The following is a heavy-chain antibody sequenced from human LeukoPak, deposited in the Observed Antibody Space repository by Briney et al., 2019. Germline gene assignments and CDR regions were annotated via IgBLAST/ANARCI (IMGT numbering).Heavy chain of an antibody. CDR3: ARSFAAGRPPGY. CDR2: IYTSGST. D-gene: IGHD6-13*01. CDR1: GGSISSYY. V-gene: IGHV4-4*09. J-gene: IGHJ4*02. Sequence: SETLSLTCTVSGGSISSYYWSWIRQPPGKGLEWIGYIYTSGSTNYNPSLTSRATISLATTNNKSSLKLSSVTAAETAGYYVARSFAAGRPPGYCGQGTLVTVSS.